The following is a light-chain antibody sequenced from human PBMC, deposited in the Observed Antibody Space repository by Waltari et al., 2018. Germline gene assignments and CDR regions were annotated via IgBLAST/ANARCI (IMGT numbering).Light chain of an antibody. V-gene: IGKV3-15*01. CDR1: KSVGNN. CDR3: QQYNEWPYT. Sequence: ETIMTQSPGTLSVSHGERATLSCRASKSVGNNFAWYQQTPGQAPRLLIYATSSRGTGIPARFCGSGSGPDFTLTITSLQSEDFVVYYCQQYNEWPYTFGQGTRVDIK. CDR2: ATS. J-gene: IGKJ2*01.